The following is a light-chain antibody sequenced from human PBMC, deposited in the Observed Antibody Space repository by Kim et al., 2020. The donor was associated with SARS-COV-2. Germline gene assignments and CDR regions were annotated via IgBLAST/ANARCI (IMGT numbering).Light chain of an antibody. Sequence: PRQSVPISCTGTSSYVGGYNYVAWYQQHPGKAPKLMIYEVSKRPSGVPDRFSGSKSGNTASLTVSGLQAEDEADYYCSSYAGSNPVFGGGTQLTVL. J-gene: IGLJ3*02. CDR3: SSYAGSNPV. CDR1: SSYVGGYNY. CDR2: EVS. V-gene: IGLV2-8*01.